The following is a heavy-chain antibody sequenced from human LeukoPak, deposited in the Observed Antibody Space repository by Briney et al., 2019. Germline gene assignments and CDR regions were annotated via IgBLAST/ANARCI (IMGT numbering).Heavy chain of an antibody. Sequence: ASVKVSCKASGYTFTSYDINWVRQATGQGLEWMGWMNPNSGNTGYAQKFQGRVTMTRNTSISTAYMELSSLRSEDTAVYYCARDSSGYFWFDPWGQGTLVTVSS. V-gene: IGHV1-8*01. CDR1: GYTFTSYD. CDR3: ARDSSGYFWFDP. J-gene: IGHJ5*02. D-gene: IGHD3-22*01. CDR2: MNPNSGNT.